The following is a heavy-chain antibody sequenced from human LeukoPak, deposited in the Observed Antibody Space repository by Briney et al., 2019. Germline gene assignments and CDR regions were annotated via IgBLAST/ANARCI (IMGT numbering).Heavy chain of an antibody. CDR3: AKDREAAAFWSGYY. J-gene: IGHJ4*02. CDR2: ISGSGGST. D-gene: IGHD3-3*01. CDR1: GFTFSSYA. Sequence: GGSLRLSCAASGFTFSSYAMSWVRQASGKGLEWVSAISGSGGSTYYADSVKGRFTISRDNSKNTLYLQMNSLRAEDTAVYYCAKDREAAAFWSGYYWGQGTLVTVSS. V-gene: IGHV3-23*01.